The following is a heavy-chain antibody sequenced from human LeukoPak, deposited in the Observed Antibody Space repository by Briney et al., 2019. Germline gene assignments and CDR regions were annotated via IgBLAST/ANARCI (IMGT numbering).Heavy chain of an antibody. CDR1: GLMFEDYG. Sequence: GGSLRLTCAASGLMFEDYGMNWVRQAPGMGLEWVSGITWNGGSTGYADSVKGRFTISRDNAKNSMYLQMNSLRAEDTAVYYCARISGSYVFEYWGQGTLVTVSS. V-gene: IGHV3-20*04. D-gene: IGHD1-26*01. CDR3: ARISGSYVFEY. J-gene: IGHJ4*02. CDR2: ITWNGGST.